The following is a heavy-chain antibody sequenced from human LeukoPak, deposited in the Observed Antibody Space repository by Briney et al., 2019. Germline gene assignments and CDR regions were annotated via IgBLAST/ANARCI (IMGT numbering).Heavy chain of an antibody. Sequence: SQTLSLTCTVSGGSISSGGYYWSWIRQHPGKGLEWIGYIYYSGSTYYNPSLKSRVTISVDTSKNQFSLKLSSVTAADTAVYYCARDILTGYYMGKDAFDIWGQGTMVTVSS. V-gene: IGHV4-31*03. CDR1: GGSISSGGYY. CDR3: ARDILTGYYMGKDAFDI. CDR2: IYYSGST. D-gene: IGHD3-9*01. J-gene: IGHJ3*02.